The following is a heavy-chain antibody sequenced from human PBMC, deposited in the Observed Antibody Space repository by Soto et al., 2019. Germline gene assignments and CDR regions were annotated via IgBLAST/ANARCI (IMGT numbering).Heavy chain of an antibody. J-gene: IGHJ5*02. CDR2: IWYDGTTK. D-gene: IGHD5-12*01. Sequence: QVQLVVSGGGVVQPGRSLRLSCEVSGFSLSGYGMHWVRQAPGKGLEWVAVIWYDGTTKNYADSVKGRFTISRDSSKNKVYMQMESLKVEDTGVDYCARDVDRTSHLNWFDPWGQGVMVTVSS. V-gene: IGHV3-33*01. CDR1: GFSLSGYG. CDR3: ARDVDRTSHLNWFDP.